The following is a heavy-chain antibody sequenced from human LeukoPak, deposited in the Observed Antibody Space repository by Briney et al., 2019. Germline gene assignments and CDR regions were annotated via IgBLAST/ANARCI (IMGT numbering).Heavy chain of an antibody. Sequence: GGSLRLSCAASGFTFSSYAMSWVRQAPGKGLEWVSAISGSGGSTYYADSVKGRFTISRDNSKNTLYLQMSSLRAEDTAVYYCAKGPTTSTYYYYGMDVWGQGTTVTVSS. D-gene: IGHD4-17*01. CDR2: ISGSGGST. V-gene: IGHV3-23*01. CDR3: AKGPTTSTYYYYGMDV. CDR1: GFTFSSYA. J-gene: IGHJ6*02.